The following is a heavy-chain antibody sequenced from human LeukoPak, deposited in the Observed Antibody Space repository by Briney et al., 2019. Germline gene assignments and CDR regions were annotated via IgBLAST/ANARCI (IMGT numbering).Heavy chain of an antibody. CDR2: IYPGDSDI. CDR1: GYSFSDYW. V-gene: IGHV5-51*04. CDR3: ARSLGSHNYQPHCFDY. J-gene: IGHJ4*02. Sequence: GESLKISCKGSGYSFSDYWIGWVRQMPGRGLEWMGIIYPGDSDIRYSPSFQGQVTISADKPSSTAFLQWSSLKASDTAMYYCARSLGSHNYQPHCFDYWGQGTLVTVSS. D-gene: IGHD5-24*01.